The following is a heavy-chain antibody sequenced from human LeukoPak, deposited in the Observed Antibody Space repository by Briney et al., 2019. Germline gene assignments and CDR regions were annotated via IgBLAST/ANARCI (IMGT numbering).Heavy chain of an antibody. CDR2: INSDGSTT. Sequence: GGSLRLSCAAYGVSFSSYWMHWVRQAPGKGLVWVARINSDGSTTNYADYVKGRFTISRDNAKNTLYLQMNSLRAEDTAVYYCARRSSGSPPYYFDSWGQGTLVTVSS. D-gene: IGHD1-26*01. CDR1: GVSFSSYW. J-gene: IGHJ4*02. V-gene: IGHV3-74*01. CDR3: ARRSSGSPPYYFDS.